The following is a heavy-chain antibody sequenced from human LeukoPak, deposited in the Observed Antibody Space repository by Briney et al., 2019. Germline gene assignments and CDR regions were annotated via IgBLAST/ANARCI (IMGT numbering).Heavy chain of an antibody. Sequence: GASVKVSCKASGYTFTVYYMHWVRQALGQGLEWMGWINPNSGGTNYAQKFQGWVTMTRDTSISTAYMELSRLRSDDTAVYYCARDKRGSGSYNFDYWGQGTLVTVSS. CDR1: GYTFTVYY. J-gene: IGHJ4*02. CDR2: INPNSGGT. CDR3: ARDKRGSGSYNFDY. V-gene: IGHV1-2*04. D-gene: IGHD3-10*01.